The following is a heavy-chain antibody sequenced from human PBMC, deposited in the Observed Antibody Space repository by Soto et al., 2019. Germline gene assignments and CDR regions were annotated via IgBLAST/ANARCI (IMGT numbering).Heavy chain of an antibody. CDR2: IYDSGNT. CDR3: ATVWLWESFFDL. Sequence: QVQLQESGPGLVKPSQTLSLTCTVSGGSISSGAYYWSWIRQHPGKGLEWIGYIYDSGNTHYNPSLKSRVTTSVDTSKNQFSLKLSSLTAADTAIYCCATVWLWESFFDLWGQGTLVTVTS. D-gene: IGHD3-10*01. J-gene: IGHJ5*02. CDR1: GGSISSGAYY. V-gene: IGHV4-31*03.